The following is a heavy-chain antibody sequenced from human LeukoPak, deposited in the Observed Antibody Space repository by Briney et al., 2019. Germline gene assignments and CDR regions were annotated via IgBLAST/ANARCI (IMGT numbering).Heavy chain of an antibody. J-gene: IGHJ4*02. CDR1: GGSFSGYY. CDR2: INHSGST. D-gene: IGHD3-3*01. V-gene: IGHV4-34*01. Sequence: SETLSLTCAVYGGSFSGYYWSWIRQPPGKGLEWIGEINHSGSTNYNPSLKSRVTISVDTSKNQFSLKLSSVTAADTAVYYCARHDLSIFGVVLPPDYWGQGTLVTVSS. CDR3: ARHDLSIFGVVLPPDY.